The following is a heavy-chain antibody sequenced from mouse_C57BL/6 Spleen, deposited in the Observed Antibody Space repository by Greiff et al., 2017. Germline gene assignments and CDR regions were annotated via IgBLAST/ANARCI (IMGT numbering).Heavy chain of an antibody. J-gene: IGHJ2*01. CDR1: GFTFSSYG. CDR3: ARQEDYGSVDY. CDR2: ISSGGSYT. D-gene: IGHD1-1*01. Sequence: DVKLVESGGDLVKPGGSLKLSCAASGFTFSSYGMSWVRQTPDKRLEWVATISSGGSYTYYPDSVKGRFTISRDNAKNTLYLQMSSLKSEDTAMYYCARQEDYGSVDYWGQGTTLTVSS. V-gene: IGHV5-6*02.